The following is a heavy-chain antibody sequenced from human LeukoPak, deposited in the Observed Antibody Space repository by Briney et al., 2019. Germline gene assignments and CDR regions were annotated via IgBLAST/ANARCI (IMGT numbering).Heavy chain of an antibody. CDR3: AGTYYYDSSGYRDHYYGMDV. Sequence: PSETLSLTCAVYGGSFSGYYWSWIRQPPGKGLEWIGEINHSGSTNYNPSLKSRVTISVDTSKSQFSLKLSSVTAADTAVYYCAGTYYYDSSGYRDHYYGMDVWGQGTTVTVSS. V-gene: IGHV4-34*01. D-gene: IGHD3-22*01. CDR2: INHSGST. CDR1: GGSFSGYY. J-gene: IGHJ6*02.